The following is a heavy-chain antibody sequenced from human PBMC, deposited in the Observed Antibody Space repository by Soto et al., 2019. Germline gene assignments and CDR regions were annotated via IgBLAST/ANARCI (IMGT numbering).Heavy chain of an antibody. Sequence: SETLSLTCTVSGGSISSYYWSWIRQPPGKGLERIGYIYYSGSTNYNPSLKSRFTISVDTSKNQFSLKLSSVTAADTSVYYCARQEGGWFGELSLDYWGQGTLVTVSS. CDR1: GGSISSYY. V-gene: IGHV4-59*08. CDR2: IYYSGST. CDR3: ARQEGGWFGELSLDY. J-gene: IGHJ4*02. D-gene: IGHD3-10*01.